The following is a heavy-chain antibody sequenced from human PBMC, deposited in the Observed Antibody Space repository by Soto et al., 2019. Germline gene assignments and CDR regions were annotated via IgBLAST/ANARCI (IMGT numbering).Heavy chain of an antibody. CDR3: ARDLDGSGNYYTDY. D-gene: IGHD3-10*01. Sequence: SVKVSWQASGYALTSCGIRWVRQAPGQGLEWMGWISPYNRNTYYAQRLQGRVTMTTDTSTSTAYMELRSLGSDDTAVYFCARDLDGSGNYYTDYWGQGTLVTVSS. J-gene: IGHJ4*02. CDR2: ISPYNRNT. V-gene: IGHV1-18*01. CDR1: GYALTSCG.